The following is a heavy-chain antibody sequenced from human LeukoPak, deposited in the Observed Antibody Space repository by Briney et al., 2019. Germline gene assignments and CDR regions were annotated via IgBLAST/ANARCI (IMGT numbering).Heavy chain of an antibody. Sequence: ASVKVSCKASGYTFTGYYMHWVRQAPGQGLEWMGWINPNSGGTNYAQKFQGRVTMTRDTSISTAYMELSRLRSDDTAVYYCARARSSWYRYYSDYWGQGTLVTVSS. CDR1: GYTFTGYY. D-gene: IGHD6-13*01. CDR3: ARARSSWYRYYSDY. CDR2: INPNSGGT. J-gene: IGHJ4*02. V-gene: IGHV1-2*02.